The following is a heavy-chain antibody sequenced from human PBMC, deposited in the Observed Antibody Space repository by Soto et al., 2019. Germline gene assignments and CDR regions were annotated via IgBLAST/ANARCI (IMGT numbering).Heavy chain of an antibody. J-gene: IGHJ4*02. CDR3: ARAYEGDYFDY. D-gene: IGHD3-16*01. V-gene: IGHV3-30-3*01. CDR1: GFTFSRYA. Sequence: QVQLVESGGGGVQPGRSLRLSCAASGFTFSRYAMQWVRQVPGKGLEWVAVISYDGSNKYYADSVKGRFTISRDNSKNTLYLQMNSLRAEDTAVYYCARAYEGDYFDYWGQGTLVTVSS. CDR2: ISYDGSNK.